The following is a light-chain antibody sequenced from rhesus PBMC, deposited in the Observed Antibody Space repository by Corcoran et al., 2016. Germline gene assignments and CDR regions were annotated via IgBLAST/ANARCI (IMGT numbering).Light chain of an antibody. CDR3: QHYYSTPLT. V-gene: IGKV1-25*01. Sequence: DIQMTQSPSSLSASVGDRVTITCRASQGITNDLAWYQQKPRETPKLLIYEASSLQSGIPSRVSGSGSGTDFTLTISSLQSEDFATYYCQHYYSTPLTFGGGTKVEIK. J-gene: IGKJ4*01. CDR2: EAS. CDR1: QGITND.